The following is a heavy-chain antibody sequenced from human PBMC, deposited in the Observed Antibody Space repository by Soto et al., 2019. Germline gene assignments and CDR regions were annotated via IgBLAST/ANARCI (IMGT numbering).Heavy chain of an antibody. J-gene: IGHJ4*02. D-gene: IGHD1-1*01. CDR3: ATLQLGREEVFDS. Sequence: HPGGSLRLSCAASGFTFKTYSMNWVRQAPGKGLEWVSYISETSIAIYYRDSVKGRFTISRDNAKNTLYLQMNSLRDEDTAVYYCATLQLGREEVFDSWGQGTLVTVSS. CDR2: ISETSIAI. CDR1: GFTFKTYS. V-gene: IGHV3-48*02.